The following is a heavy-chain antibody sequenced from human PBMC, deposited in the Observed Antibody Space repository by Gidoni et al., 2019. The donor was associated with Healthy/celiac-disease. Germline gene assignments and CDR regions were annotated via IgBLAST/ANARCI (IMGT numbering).Heavy chain of an antibody. V-gene: IGHV3-49*05. CDR1: GFTFGDYA. CDR2: SRSKAYGGTT. J-gene: IGHJ5*02. D-gene: IGHD1-26*01. Sequence: EVQLVESGGGLVKPGRSLVLSCPASGFTFGDYAMSWFRQAPGKGLEWVGFSRSKAYGGTTEDAASVKGRFTIARDDSKSIAYLQMNSLKTEDTAVYYCTRDRGWELQLDWFDPWGQGTLVTVSS. CDR3: TRDRGWELQLDWFDP.